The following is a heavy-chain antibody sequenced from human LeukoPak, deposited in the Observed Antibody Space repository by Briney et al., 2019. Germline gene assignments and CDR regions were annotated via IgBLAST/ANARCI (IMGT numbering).Heavy chain of an antibody. J-gene: IGHJ4*02. CDR1: GYTFTSYG. CDR2: ISAYNGNT. D-gene: IGHD2-21*02. CDR3: ARFSELAYCGGDCYYPDY. V-gene: IGHV1-18*01. Sequence: VASVTVSCKASGYTFTSYGISWVRQAPGQGLEWMGWISAYNGNTNYAQKLQGRVTMTTDTSTSTAYMELRSLRSDDTAVYYCARFSELAYCGGDCYYPDYWGQGTLVTVSS.